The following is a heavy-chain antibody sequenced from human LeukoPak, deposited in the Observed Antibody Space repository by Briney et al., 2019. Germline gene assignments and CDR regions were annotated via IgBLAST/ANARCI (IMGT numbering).Heavy chain of an antibody. CDR3: ARAPGGDYYGGLDY. J-gene: IGHJ4*02. CDR1: GFTVSSNY. V-gene: IGHV3-66*01. D-gene: IGHD4-23*01. Sequence: PGGSLRLSCAASGFTVSSNYMTWVRQAPGKGVEGVSVIYSGGITYSADSVNRIFTISRDNSKTPLYLQMNRLRAEDTAVYYCARAPGGDYYGGLDYWGQGTLVTVSS. CDR2: IYSGGIT.